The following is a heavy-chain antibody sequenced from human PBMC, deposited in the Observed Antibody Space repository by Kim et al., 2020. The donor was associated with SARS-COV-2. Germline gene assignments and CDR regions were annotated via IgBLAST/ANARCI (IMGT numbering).Heavy chain of an antibody. Sequence: ASVKVSCKASGYSFSSYYINWARQAPGQGLEWMGIINPSGGTSRYAQKFQGRVTIARDTSTSTVYLELSSIRSEDTAVYYCARGGDPLEVVAGTDPFDIWGQRTMVTVSS. V-gene: IGHV1-46*01. CDR2: INPSGGTS. J-gene: IGHJ3*02. CDR3: ARGGDPLEVVAGTDPFDI. CDR1: GYSFSSYY. D-gene: IGHD2-15*01.